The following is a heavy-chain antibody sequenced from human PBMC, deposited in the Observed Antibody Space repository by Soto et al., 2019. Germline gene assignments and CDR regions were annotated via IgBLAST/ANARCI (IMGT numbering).Heavy chain of an antibody. V-gene: IGHV4-61*01. J-gene: IGHJ5*02. Sequence: QVQLQESGPGLVKPSETLSLTCTVSGGSVSSATYYWSWIRQPPGKGLEWIGYIYYSGNTNYNPSLKSRATISVDTSKNEVSLKLSSVTAAETAVYYCARDGEYGSGSYLPDLWGQGTLVTVSS. CDR3: ARDGEYGSGSYLPDL. D-gene: IGHD3-10*01. CDR2: IYYSGNT. CDR1: GGSVSSATYY.